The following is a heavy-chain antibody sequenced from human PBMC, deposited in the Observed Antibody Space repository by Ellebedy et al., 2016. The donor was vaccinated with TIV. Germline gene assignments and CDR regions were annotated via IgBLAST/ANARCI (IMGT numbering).Heavy chain of an antibody. Sequence: SETLSLTCAVYGGSFSGYYWSWIRQPPGKGLEWIGEINHSGSTNYNPSLKSRVTVSVDTSKNQFSLKLSSVTAADTAVYYCASLMVRGVTFDYWGQGTLVTVSS. J-gene: IGHJ4*02. CDR3: ASLMVRGVTFDY. D-gene: IGHD3-10*01. CDR2: INHSGST. CDR1: GGSFSGYY. V-gene: IGHV4-34*01.